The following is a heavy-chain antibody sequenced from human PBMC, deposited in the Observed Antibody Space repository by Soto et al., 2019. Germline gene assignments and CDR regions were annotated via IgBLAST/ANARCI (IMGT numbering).Heavy chain of an antibody. V-gene: IGHV1-2*04. CDR1: GYTFTGYY. J-gene: IGHJ6*02. Sequence: ASAKVSCKASGYTFTGYYMHWVRQAPGQGLEWMGWINPNSGGTNYAQKFQGWVTMNRDTSISTAYMELSRLRSDDTAVYYCARGLYPGGNYYGMDVWGQGTTVTVSS. CDR3: ARGLYPGGNYYGMDV. D-gene: IGHD2-8*01. CDR2: INPNSGGT.